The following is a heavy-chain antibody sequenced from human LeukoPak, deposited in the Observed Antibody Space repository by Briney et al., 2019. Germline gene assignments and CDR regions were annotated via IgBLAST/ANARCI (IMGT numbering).Heavy chain of an antibody. D-gene: IGHD3-3*01. CDR1: GLTFTSYD. Sequence: ASVKVSCKASGLTFTSYDTHWARQAPGQGLEWMGWRSPQSGDTGYAQKFQGRITITRDTAISTAYMELSSLRSEDTAVYYCARAIMNYDFLSGYYPNWLDPWGQGTLVTVSS. V-gene: IGHV1-8*03. CDR3: ARAIMNYDFLSGYYPNWLDP. CDR2: RSPQSGDT. J-gene: IGHJ5*02.